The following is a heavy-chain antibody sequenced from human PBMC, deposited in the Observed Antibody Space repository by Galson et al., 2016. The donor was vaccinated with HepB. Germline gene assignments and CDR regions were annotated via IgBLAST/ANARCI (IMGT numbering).Heavy chain of an antibody. CDR3: ATTLWFGESPNWFDP. D-gene: IGHD3-10*01. V-gene: IGHV4-39*01. Sequence: ETLSLTCTVSGGSVSSSSVYWGWIRQPPGKGLEWIASMYYSGSTYYNPSLKSRVSISVDTSKNQFSLQLSSVTAADTAVYYCATTLWFGESPNWFDPWGQGTLVTVSS. CDR2: MYYSGST. J-gene: IGHJ5*02. CDR1: GGSVSSSSVY.